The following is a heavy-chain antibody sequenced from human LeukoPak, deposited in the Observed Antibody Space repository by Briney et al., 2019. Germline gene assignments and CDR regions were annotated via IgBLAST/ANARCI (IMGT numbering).Heavy chain of an antibody. CDR2: INHSGST. CDR3: ARHGYCSGGSCYSWGYYYYMDV. V-gene: IGHV4-34*01. D-gene: IGHD2-15*01. CDR1: GGSFSGYY. Sequence: SETLSLTCAVYGGSFSGYYWSWIRQPPGKGLEWIGEINHSGSTNYNPSLMSRVTIFVDMSKNQFSLKLSSVTAADTAVYYCARHGYCSGGSCYSWGYYYYMDVWGKGTTVTISS. J-gene: IGHJ6*03.